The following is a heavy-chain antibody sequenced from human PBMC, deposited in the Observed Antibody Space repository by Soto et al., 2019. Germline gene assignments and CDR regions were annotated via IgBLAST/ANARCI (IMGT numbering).Heavy chain of an antibody. CDR3: ARQMFSYFSSTSCLKLRYYYYGMDV. CDR1: GYSFTSYW. D-gene: IGHD2-2*01. CDR2: IDPSDSYT. Sequence: PGESLKISCKSSGYSFTSYWISWVRQMPGKGLKWMGRIDPSDSYTNYSPSFQGHVTISADKSISTAYLQWSSLKASDTAMYYCARQMFSYFSSTSCLKLRYYYYGMDVWGQATTVTVSS. V-gene: IGHV5-10-1*01. J-gene: IGHJ6*02.